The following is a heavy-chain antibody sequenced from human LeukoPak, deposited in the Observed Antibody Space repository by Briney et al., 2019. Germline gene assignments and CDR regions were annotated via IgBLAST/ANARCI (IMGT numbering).Heavy chain of an antibody. J-gene: IGHJ4*02. D-gene: IGHD5-18*01. Sequence: GGSLRLSCAASGFTFSSHWMSWVRQAPGKGLEWVALINPDGSGKNYVDAVKGRFSVSRDNAENSLYLQMNSLRAEDTAVYYCARDPGYGALDYWGQGTLVTVSS. V-gene: IGHV3-7*01. CDR2: INPDGSGK. CDR1: GFTFSSHW. CDR3: ARDPGYGALDY.